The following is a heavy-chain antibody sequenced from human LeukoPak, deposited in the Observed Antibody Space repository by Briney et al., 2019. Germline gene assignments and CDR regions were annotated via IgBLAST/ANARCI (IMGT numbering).Heavy chain of an antibody. CDR1: GFTFSTYE. V-gene: IGHV3-48*03. CDR3: ATSGAYEISWAFNI. D-gene: IGHD5-12*01. Sequence: PGGSLRLCCAGSGFTFSTYEMNWIRQAPGKGLEWVSYIGSRPTTTYYAASVRGRFTVSRDNTKNSVHLQMTGLRADDAGVYYCATSGAYEISWAFNIWGQGTMVVVSS. CDR2: IGSRPTTT. J-gene: IGHJ3*02.